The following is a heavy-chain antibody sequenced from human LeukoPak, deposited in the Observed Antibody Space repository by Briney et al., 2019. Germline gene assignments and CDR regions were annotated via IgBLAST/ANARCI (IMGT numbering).Heavy chain of an antibody. CDR2: IYYSGST. V-gene: IGHV4-39*01. CDR1: GGSISSISHY. D-gene: IGHD2-15*01. Sequence: PSETLSLTCTVSGGSISSISHYWGWIRQPPGRGLEWIGTIYYSGSTYYNPSLQSRVTIFEDTSKNQFSLKLTSVTAADTAVYYCARHLGGSYYSPFDYWGRGTLVTVSS. J-gene: IGHJ4*02. CDR3: ARHLGGSYYSPFDY.